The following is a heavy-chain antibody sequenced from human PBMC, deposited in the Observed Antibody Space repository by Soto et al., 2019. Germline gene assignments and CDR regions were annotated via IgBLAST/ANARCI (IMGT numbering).Heavy chain of an antibody. CDR2: ISSNGGST. CDR1: GFTFSSYA. CDR3: VKDGQLRYFDWLPDLYYYYGMDV. V-gene: IGHV3-64D*06. J-gene: IGHJ6*02. Sequence: GGSLRLSCSASGFTFSSYAMHWVRQAPGKGLEYVSAISSNGGSTYYADSVKGRFTISRDNSKNTLYLQMSSLRAEDTAVYYCVKDGQLRYFDWLPDLYYYYGMDVWGQGTTVTVS. D-gene: IGHD3-9*01.